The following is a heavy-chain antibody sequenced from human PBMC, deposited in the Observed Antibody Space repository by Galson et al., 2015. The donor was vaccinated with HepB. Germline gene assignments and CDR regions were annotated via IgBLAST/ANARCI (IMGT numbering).Heavy chain of an antibody. CDR2: ISYDGSNT. CDR3: ARDDSYYYIRRAYHYAPLNL. D-gene: IGHD3-22*01. V-gene: IGHV3-30-3*01. J-gene: IGHJ3*01. CDR1: GFTLTNYA. Sequence: SLRLSCAASGFTLTNYAIHWVRQAPGKGLEWVAVISYDGSNTYYAASVKGRFTVSRDNSKNTLFLQMNSLRAEDTAFYYCARDDSYYYIRRAYHYAPLNLWGQGTMVTVSS.